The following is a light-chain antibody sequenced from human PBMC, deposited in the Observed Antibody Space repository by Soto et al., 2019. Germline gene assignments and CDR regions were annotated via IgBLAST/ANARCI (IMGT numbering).Light chain of an antibody. J-gene: IGLJ2*01. CDR2: DDS. CDR3: QVWDRTASVV. CDR1: RIATKG. Sequence: SYELTQPPSVSVAPGQTATLTCGGDRIATKGVHWYQQRPGQAPVVVVYDDSDRPSGIPERFSGSGSGNTATLTITRVEAGDEADYYCQVWDRTASVVFGGVTNVTVL. V-gene: IGLV3-21*02.